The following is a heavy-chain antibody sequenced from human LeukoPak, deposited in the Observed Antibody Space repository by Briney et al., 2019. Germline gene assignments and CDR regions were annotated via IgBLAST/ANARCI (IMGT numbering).Heavy chain of an antibody. CDR3: ARGDFWSGYYTGNV. V-gene: IGHV1-8*01. CDR2: MNPNSGNT. CDR1: GYTFTSYD. D-gene: IGHD3-3*01. J-gene: IGHJ4*02. Sequence: ASVKVSCKASGYTFTSYDINWVRQATGQGLEWMGWMNPNSGNTGYAQKSQGRVTMTRNTSISTAYMELSSLRSEDTAVYYCARGDFWSGYYTGNVWGQGTLVTVSS.